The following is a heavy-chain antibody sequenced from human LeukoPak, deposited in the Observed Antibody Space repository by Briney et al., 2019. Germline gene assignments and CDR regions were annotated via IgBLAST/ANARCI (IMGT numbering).Heavy chain of an antibody. J-gene: IGHJ6*02. CDR3: ARVLRGDYGMDV. V-gene: IGHV3-48*03. CDR1: GFTFSSYE. CDR2: ISSSGSTI. D-gene: IGHD2-21*02. Sequence: GGSLRLSCAASGFTFSSYEMNWVRQAPGKGLEWVSYISSSGSTIYYADSVKGRFTISRDNAKNSLYLQMNSLRAEDTAVYYCARVLRGDYGMDVWGQGTTVTVSS.